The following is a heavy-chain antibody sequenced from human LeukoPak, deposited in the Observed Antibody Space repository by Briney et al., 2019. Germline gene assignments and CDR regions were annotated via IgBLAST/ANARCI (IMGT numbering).Heavy chain of an antibody. D-gene: IGHD3-9*01. CDR3: ARDPHFDWLLYDDYYFDY. J-gene: IGHJ4*02. CDR1: GYSISSGYY. V-gene: IGHV4-38-2*02. CDR2: IYHSGST. Sequence: PSETLSLTCTVSGYSISSGYYWGWIRQPPGKGLEWIGSIYHSGSTYYNPSLKSRVTISVDTSKNQFSLKLSSVTAADTAVYYCARDPHFDWLLYDDYYFDYWGQGTLATVSS.